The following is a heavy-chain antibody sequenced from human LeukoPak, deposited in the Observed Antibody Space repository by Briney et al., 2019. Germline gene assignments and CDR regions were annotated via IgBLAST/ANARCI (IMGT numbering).Heavy chain of an antibody. V-gene: IGHV3-21*01. D-gene: IGHD3-22*01. CDR3: ARESASRKYYYDSSGLWFDP. Sequence: GGSLRLSCAASGFTFSSYSMNWVRQAPGKGLEWVSSISSSSSYIYYADSVKGRFTISRDNSKNTLYLQMNSLRAEDTAVYYCARESASRKYYYDSSGLWFDPWGQGTLVTVSS. CDR2: ISSSSSYI. J-gene: IGHJ5*02. CDR1: GFTFSSYS.